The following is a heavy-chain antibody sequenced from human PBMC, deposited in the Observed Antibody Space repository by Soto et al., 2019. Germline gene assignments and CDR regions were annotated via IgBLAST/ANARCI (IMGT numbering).Heavy chain of an antibody. CDR1: GFSFDDYG. CDR3: ARVPYFYDSSGYYFDY. Sequence: GGSLRLSCAASGFSFDDYGMSWVRQGPGKGLEWVSGINWNGGSTGYADSVKGRFTISRDNAKNSLYLQMKSLRAEDTALYYCARVPYFYDSSGYYFDYWGQGILVTVSS. J-gene: IGHJ4*02. CDR2: INWNGGST. V-gene: IGHV3-20*04. D-gene: IGHD3-22*01.